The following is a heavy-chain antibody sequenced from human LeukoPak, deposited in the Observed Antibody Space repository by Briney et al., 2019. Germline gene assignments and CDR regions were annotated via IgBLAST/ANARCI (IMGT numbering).Heavy chain of an antibody. Sequence: PSETLSLTCTVAGGSISSYYWSWIRQPPGKGLEWIGYIYYSGSTNNNPSLKSRVTISVDTSKNQFSLKLSSVTAADTAVYYCARDQSGWSFDYWGQGTLVTVSS. CDR1: GGSISSYY. D-gene: IGHD6-19*01. V-gene: IGHV4-59*01. CDR2: IYYSGST. J-gene: IGHJ4*02. CDR3: ARDQSGWSFDY.